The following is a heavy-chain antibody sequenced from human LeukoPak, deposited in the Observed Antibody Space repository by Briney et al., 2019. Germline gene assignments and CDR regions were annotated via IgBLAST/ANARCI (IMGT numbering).Heavy chain of an antibody. CDR2: ISSDGGST. J-gene: IGHJ4*02. Sequence: GGSLRLSCSASGFTFSIYAMHWVRQAPGAGLEDVSGISSDGGSTYYADSVKGRFTISRDNSKNTLYLQMSSLRPGDTAMFYCVKDQGSYGEEYFDYWGQGTLVTVSS. CDR1: GFTFSIYA. D-gene: IGHD4-17*01. CDR3: VKDQGSYGEEYFDY. V-gene: IGHV3-64D*06.